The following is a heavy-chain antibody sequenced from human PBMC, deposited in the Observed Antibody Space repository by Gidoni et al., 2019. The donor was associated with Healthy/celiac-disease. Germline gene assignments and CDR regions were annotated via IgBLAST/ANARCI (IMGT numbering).Heavy chain of an antibody. Sequence: EVQLVESGGGLVQPGVSLQLSCAASGFTFSGSVMHWVRQASGKGMEWVGRIRSKANSYARAYAASVKGRFTISRDDSKNTAYLQMNSLKAEDTAVYYCTSFRTGHNFDYWGQGTLVTVSS. V-gene: IGHV3-73*02. CDR3: TSFRTGHNFDY. D-gene: IGHD1-1*01. CDR1: GFTFSGSV. CDR2: IRSKANSYAR. J-gene: IGHJ4*02.